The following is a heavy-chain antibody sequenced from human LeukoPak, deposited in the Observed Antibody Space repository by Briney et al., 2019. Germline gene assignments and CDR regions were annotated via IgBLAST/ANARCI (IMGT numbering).Heavy chain of an antibody. Sequence: PSETLSLTCTVSGGSISSGDYYWSWIRQPPGKGLEWIGYIYYSGSTYYNPSLKSRVTISVDTSKNQFSLKLSSVTAADTAVYYCATTRIAVAGTKAFDIWGQGTMVTVSS. V-gene: IGHV4-30-4*08. CDR1: GGSISSGDYY. D-gene: IGHD6-19*01. CDR3: ATTRIAVAGTKAFDI. J-gene: IGHJ3*02. CDR2: IYYSGST.